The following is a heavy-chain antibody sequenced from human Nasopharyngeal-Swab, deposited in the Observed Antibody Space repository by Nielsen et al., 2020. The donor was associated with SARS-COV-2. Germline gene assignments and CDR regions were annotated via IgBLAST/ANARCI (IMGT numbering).Heavy chain of an antibody. CDR1: GFSFSSCS. CDR3: AKCLRNCLKEEMDV. J-gene: IGHJ6*02. CDR2: ISSRGDDT. Sequence: GESLKISCAASGFSFSSCSMSWVRQAPGRGLEWVSSISSRGDDTYSAASVKGRFTISRDNSKNTLYLQMNNLRAEDTAVYFCAKCLRNCLKEEMDVWGQGTTVTVSS. D-gene: IGHD1-7*01. V-gene: IGHV3-23*01.